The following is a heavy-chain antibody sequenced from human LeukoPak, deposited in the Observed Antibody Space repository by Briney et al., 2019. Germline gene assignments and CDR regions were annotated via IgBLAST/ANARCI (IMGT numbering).Heavy chain of an antibody. Sequence: SETLSLTCTVSGGSISSYYWSWIRQPPGKGLEWIGYIYYSGSTNYNPSLKSRVTISVDTSKNQFSLKLSSVTAADTAVYYCARGQPRNFDYWGQGTLVTVSS. CDR1: GGSISSYY. V-gene: IGHV4-59*12. J-gene: IGHJ4*02. CDR3: ARGQPRNFDY. CDR2: IYYSGST.